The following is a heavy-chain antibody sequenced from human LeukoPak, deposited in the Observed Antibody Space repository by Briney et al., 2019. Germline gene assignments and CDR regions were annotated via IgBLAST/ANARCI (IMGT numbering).Heavy chain of an antibody. Sequence: GGSLRLSCAASQFTFNNNAMSWVRQAPGKGLEWVSGLSGDSSSIYYAASVKGRFTISRDNSKNMLYLQMNSLRAEDTAVHYCTRFRGSGSSTLYSFDYWGQGSLVTV. J-gene: IGHJ4*02. D-gene: IGHD3-10*01. V-gene: IGHV3-23*01. CDR2: LSGDSSSI. CDR3: TRFRGSGSSTLYSFDY. CDR1: QFTFNNNA.